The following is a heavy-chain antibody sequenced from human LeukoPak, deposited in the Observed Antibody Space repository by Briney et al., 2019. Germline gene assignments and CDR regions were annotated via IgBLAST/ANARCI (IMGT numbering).Heavy chain of an antibody. J-gene: IGHJ4*02. Sequence: GGSLSLSCAVSGFTFSTYTMNGVRPAPAKGLEWVSSVSSIGRNIYYADSVKGRFTISRDHSNNSLYLQMSSLRAEDTAVYYCARDMPRVAFLEWLSSGFDCWGQGTLATVSS. CDR3: ARDMPRVAFLEWLSSGFDC. CDR2: VSSIGRNI. CDR1: GFTFSTYT. D-gene: IGHD3-3*02. V-gene: IGHV3-21*01.